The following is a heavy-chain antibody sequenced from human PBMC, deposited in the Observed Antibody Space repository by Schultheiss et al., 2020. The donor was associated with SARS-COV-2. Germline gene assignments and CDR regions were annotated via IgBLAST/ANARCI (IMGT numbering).Heavy chain of an antibody. Sequence: ASVKVSCKASRYTFTSYGISWVRQAPGQGLEWMGWISAYNGNTNYAQKLQGRVTMTTDTSTSTAYMELRSLRSDDTAVYYCARDQAPYYYYYGMDVWGQGTTVTVSS. CDR3: ARDQAPYYYYYGMDV. J-gene: IGHJ6*02. V-gene: IGHV1-18*01. CDR1: RYTFTSYG. CDR2: ISAYNGNT.